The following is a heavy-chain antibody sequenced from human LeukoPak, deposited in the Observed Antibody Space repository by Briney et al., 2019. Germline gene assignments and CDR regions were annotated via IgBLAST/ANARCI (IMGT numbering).Heavy chain of an antibody. Sequence: GGSLRLSCAASGFTLSNHWMIWVRQAPGKGLECVANIKQDGDEKYYVDSVKGRFTISRDNAKNSAYLQMNSLRAEDTAVYYCAKEELVTATPWDYYYGMDVWGQGTTVTVSS. CDR3: AKEELVTATPWDYYYGMDV. D-gene: IGHD2-21*02. CDR2: IKQDGDEK. CDR1: GFTLSNHW. J-gene: IGHJ6*02. V-gene: IGHV3-7*01.